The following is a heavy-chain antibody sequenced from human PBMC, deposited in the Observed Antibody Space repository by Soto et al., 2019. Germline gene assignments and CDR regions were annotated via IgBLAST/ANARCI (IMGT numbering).Heavy chain of an antibody. D-gene: IGHD1-26*01. CDR3: GTTFEY. Sequence: GGSLRLSXAASGFTFSNYWIHWVRQVPGEGLVWVSSINNDGSRTWYADSVRGRIAMSRDNARNLVSLQMNSLRAEDTAVYYCGTTFEYWGQGALVTVSS. J-gene: IGHJ4*02. CDR2: INNDGSRT. CDR1: GFTFSNYW. V-gene: IGHV3-74*01.